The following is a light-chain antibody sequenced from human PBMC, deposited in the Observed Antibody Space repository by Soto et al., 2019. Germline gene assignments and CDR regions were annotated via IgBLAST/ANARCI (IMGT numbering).Light chain of an antibody. V-gene: IGLV2-14*03. CDR3: SSWTSGATYV. J-gene: IGLJ1*01. Sequence: QSALTQPASVSGSPGQSITISCAGTSSDVGAYNYVSWYQHHPGKAPKLMIYDVNNRPSGDSNRFSGSMSGNTASLTISGLQAEDEADYYCSSWTSGATYVFGSGTKLTVL. CDR2: DVN. CDR1: SSDVGAYNY.